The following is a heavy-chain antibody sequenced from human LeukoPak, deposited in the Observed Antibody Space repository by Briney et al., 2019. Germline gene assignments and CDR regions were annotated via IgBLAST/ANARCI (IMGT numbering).Heavy chain of an antibody. D-gene: IGHD2-2*01. CDR1: GSSISSYY. J-gene: IGHJ4*02. V-gene: IGHV4-59*01. Sequence: SETLSPTCTVSGSSISSYYWSWIRQSPGKGLEWIGYIYNSGSTNYNPSLKSRVTISVDTSKNQFSLKLSSVTAADTAVYHCAREYCSSTSCYFDYWGQGTLVTVSS. CDR3: AREYCSSTSCYFDY. CDR2: IYNSGST.